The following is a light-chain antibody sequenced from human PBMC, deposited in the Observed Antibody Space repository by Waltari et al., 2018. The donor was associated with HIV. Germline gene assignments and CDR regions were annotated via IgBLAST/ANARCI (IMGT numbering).Light chain of an antibody. CDR1: SRDGGRCDS. CDR2: EVN. CDR3: SSYAGINPVI. J-gene: IGLJ2*01. Sequence: QSALTQPPSASGSLGQSVPIACTGSSRDGGRCDSASWYQQHPGKATKRLIFEVNERPSGVPDRFSGSKSGNTASLTVSGLQAEDEAEYSCSSYAGINPVIFGGGTTLTVL. V-gene: IGLV2-8*01.